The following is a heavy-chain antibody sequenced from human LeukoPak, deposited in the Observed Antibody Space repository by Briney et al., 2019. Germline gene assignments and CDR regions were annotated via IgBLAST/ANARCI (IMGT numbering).Heavy chain of an antibody. J-gene: IGHJ4*02. D-gene: IGHD6-19*01. V-gene: IGHV4-34*01. CDR2: INHSGST. Sequence: SETLSLTCAVYGGSFSGYYWSWIRQPPGKGLEWIGEINHSGSTNYNPSLKSRVTISVDTSKNQFSLKLSSVTAADTAVYYCASYSSGWLRGDRFDYWGQGTLVTVSS. CDR3: ASYSSGWLRGDRFDY. CDR1: GGSFSGYY.